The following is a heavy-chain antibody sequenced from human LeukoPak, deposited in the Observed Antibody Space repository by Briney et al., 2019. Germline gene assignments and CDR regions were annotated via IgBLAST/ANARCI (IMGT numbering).Heavy chain of an antibody. J-gene: IGHJ6*02. CDR3: ARDGGYSYGFYYYGMDV. V-gene: IGHV3-66*01. D-gene: IGHD5-18*01. CDR2: IYSGGST. Sequence: GGSLRLSCAASGFTVSSNYMSWVRQAPGKGLEWVSVIYSGGSTYYADSVKGRFTISRDNSKNTLYLQMNSLRAKDTAVYYCARDGGYSYGFYYYGMDVWGQGTTVTVSS. CDR1: GFTVSSNY.